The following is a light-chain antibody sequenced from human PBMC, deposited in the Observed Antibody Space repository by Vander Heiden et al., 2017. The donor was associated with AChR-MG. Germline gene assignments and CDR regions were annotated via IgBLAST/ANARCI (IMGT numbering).Light chain of an antibody. V-gene: IGLV1-44*01. J-gene: IGLJ3*02. CDR2: NNN. CDR1: SADIGINT. CDR3: AAWDDSLNGWV. Sequence: QSVLAQPPSASGTPGQRVTFSCSGSSADIGINTVNWYQQFPGTAPKRLIYNNNQRPSGVPDRFSGSKSGTSASLAISGLQSEDEADYYCAAWDDSLNGWVFGGGTKLTVL.